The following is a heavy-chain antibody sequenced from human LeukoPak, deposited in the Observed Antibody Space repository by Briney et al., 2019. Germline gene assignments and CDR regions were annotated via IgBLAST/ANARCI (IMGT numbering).Heavy chain of an antibody. V-gene: IGHV1-8*03. Sequence: ASVKVSCKASGYTFTSYDTNWVRQATGQGLEWMGWMNPNSGNTGYAQKFQGRVTITRNTSISTAYMELSSLRSEDTAVYYCARAPSNPFYYYYYMDVWGKGTTVTVSS. CDR3: ARAPSNPFYYYYYMDV. CDR1: GYTFTSYD. CDR2: MNPNSGNT. D-gene: IGHD4-11*01. J-gene: IGHJ6*03.